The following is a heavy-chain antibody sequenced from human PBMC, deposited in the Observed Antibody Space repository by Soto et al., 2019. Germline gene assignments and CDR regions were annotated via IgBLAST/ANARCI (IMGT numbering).Heavy chain of an antibody. V-gene: IGHV1-69*04. Sequence: SVKVSCKASGGTFSSYTISWVRQAPGQGLEWMGRIIPILGIANYAQKSQGRVAITADKSTSTAYMELSSLRSEDTALYYCARDYEVAAASDAFDIWGQGTMVTVSS. D-gene: IGHD2-15*01. CDR1: GGTFSSYT. CDR2: IIPILGIA. CDR3: ARDYEVAAASDAFDI. J-gene: IGHJ3*02.